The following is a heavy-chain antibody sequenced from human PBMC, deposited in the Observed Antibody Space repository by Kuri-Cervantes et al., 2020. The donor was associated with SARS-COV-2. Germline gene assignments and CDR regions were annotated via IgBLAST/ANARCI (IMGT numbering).Heavy chain of an antibody. D-gene: IGHD4-17*01. CDR2: ISSSSSYI. V-gene: IGHV3-21*01. J-gene: IGHJ4*02. CDR3: ARAYGDYVFREGLDS. CDR1: GFTFSSYS. Sequence: GGSLRLSCAASGFTFSSYSMNWVRQAPGKGLEWVSSISSSSSYIYYADSVKGRFTISRDNAKNSLYLQMNGLRVEDTALYYCARAYGDYVFREGLDSWDQGTLVTVSS.